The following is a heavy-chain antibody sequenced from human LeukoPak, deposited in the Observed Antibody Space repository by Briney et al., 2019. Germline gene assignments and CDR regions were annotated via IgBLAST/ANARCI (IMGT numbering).Heavy chain of an antibody. CDR3: ARGPGYCSSTSCYYPDY. Sequence: GGSLRLSCAASGVTFSSYSMNWVRQAPGNGLEWVSYISSSISTIYYADSVKGRFTISRDNAKNSLYLQMNSLRAEDTAVYYCARGPGYCSSTSCYYPDYWGQGTLVTVSS. J-gene: IGHJ4*02. V-gene: IGHV3-48*04. D-gene: IGHD2-2*01. CDR1: GVTFSSYS. CDR2: ISSSISTI.